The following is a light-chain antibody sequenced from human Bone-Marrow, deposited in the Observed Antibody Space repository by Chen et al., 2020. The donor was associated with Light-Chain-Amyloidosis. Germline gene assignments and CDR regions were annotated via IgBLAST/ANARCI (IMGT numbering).Light chain of an antibody. V-gene: IGKV3-20*01. J-gene: IGKJ4*01. CDR1: QTISSNY. Sequence: EIVLTQSPGTLSLSPGEGANLSCRASQTISSNYLIWYQQKCGQAPRLLIYGSSSRANGIPDRFTGSGSGTDFTLTNNRLEPEDFAMYYCQQYGTSPLTFGGGTKVEIK. CDR2: GSS. CDR3: QQYGTSPLT.